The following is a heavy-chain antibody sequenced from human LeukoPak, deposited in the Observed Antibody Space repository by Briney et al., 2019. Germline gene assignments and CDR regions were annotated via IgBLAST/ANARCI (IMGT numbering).Heavy chain of an antibody. J-gene: IGHJ4*02. CDR2: IGTAGDT. V-gene: IGHV3-13*01. Sequence: GGSLRLSCAASGFTFSSYDMHWVRQATGKGLEWVSAIGTAGDTYYPGSVKGRFTISRDNSKNTLYLQMNSLRAEDTAVYYCARGRTMVRGVHFDYWGQGTLVTVSS. CDR3: ARGRTMVRGVHFDY. D-gene: IGHD3-10*01. CDR1: GFTFSSYD.